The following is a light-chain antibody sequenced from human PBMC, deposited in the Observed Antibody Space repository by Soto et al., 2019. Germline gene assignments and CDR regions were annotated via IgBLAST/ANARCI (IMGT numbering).Light chain of an antibody. J-gene: IGLJ1*01. Sequence: QSALTQPASVSGSPGQSITISCTGTSSDVGSYDLVSWYQQPPGKAPKLMIYEDTKRPSGISTRFSGSKSGNAASLTISGLQAVDEADYYCCSYAGSGTFVFGTGTKVTVL. V-gene: IGLV2-23*01. CDR1: SSDVGSYDL. CDR2: EDT. CDR3: CSYAGSGTFV.